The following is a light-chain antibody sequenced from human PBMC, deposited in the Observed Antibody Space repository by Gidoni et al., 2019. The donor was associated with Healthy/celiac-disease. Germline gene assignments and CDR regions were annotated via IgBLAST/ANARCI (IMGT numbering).Light chain of an antibody. Sequence: DIQMNQSPSSLSASVGDRVTITCRASQSISSYLNWYQQKPGKAPKLLIYAASSLQSGVPSRFSVSGSGTDFTLTISSLQPEDFATYYCQQSYSTPRTFGQXTKLEIK. CDR3: QQSYSTPRT. CDR1: QSISSY. V-gene: IGKV1-39*01. J-gene: IGKJ2*01. CDR2: AAS.